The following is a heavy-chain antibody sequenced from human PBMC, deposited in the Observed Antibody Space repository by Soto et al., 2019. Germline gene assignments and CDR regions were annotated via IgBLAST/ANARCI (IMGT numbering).Heavy chain of an antibody. J-gene: IGHJ6*02. Sequence: QVQLVESGGGVVQPGRSLRLSCAASGFTFSSYAMHWVRQAPGKGLEWVAVISYDGSNKYYADSVKGRFTISRDNSKNTLYLQMNSLRAEDTAVYYCARSQGSRVVYYYGMDVWGQGTTVTVSS. CDR3: ARSQGSRVVYYYGMDV. CDR1: GFTFSSYA. CDR2: ISYDGSNK. V-gene: IGHV3-30-3*01. D-gene: IGHD2-15*01.